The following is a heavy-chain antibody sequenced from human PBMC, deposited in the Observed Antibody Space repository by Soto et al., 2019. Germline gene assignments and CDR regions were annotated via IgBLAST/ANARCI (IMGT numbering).Heavy chain of an antibody. V-gene: IGHV4-39*01. CDR2: IYYSGST. Sequence: SETLSLTCTVSGGSISSSSYYWGWIRQPPGKGLEWIGSIYYSGSTYYNPSLKSRVAISVDTSKNQFSLKLSSVTAADTAVYYCARLMTTVTQNWFDPWGQGTLVTVSS. CDR3: ARLMTTVTQNWFDP. CDR1: GGSISSSSYY. D-gene: IGHD4-17*01. J-gene: IGHJ5*02.